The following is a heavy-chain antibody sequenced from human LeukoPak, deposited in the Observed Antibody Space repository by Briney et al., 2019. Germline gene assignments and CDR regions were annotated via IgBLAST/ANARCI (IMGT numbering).Heavy chain of an antibody. CDR2: ISSSSSYT. D-gene: IGHD6-19*01. Sequence: GGSLRLSCAASGFTFSDYYMSWIRQAPGKGLEWVSYISSSSSYTNYADSVKGRFTISRDNAKNSLYLQMNSLRAEDTAVYYCARSQSFSSGWYGGIDYWGQGTLVTVSS. CDR3: ARSQSFSSGWYGGIDY. CDR1: GFTFSDYY. V-gene: IGHV3-11*06. J-gene: IGHJ4*02.